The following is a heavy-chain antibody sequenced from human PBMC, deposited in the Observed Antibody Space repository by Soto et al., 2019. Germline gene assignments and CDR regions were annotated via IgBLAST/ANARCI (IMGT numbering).Heavy chain of an antibody. CDR2: INTKTGGT. CDR3: ATDTVASDM. D-gene: IGHD4-17*01. J-gene: IGHJ3*02. V-gene: IGHV1-2*02. Sequence: GASVKVSCKASGYIFTGYYIQWVRQAPGQGLEWMGWINTKTGGTKYAQKFQGRVTMTRDTSINTAYMEVSRLRSDDTAVYYCATDTVASDMWGQGTMATVSS. CDR1: GYIFTGYY.